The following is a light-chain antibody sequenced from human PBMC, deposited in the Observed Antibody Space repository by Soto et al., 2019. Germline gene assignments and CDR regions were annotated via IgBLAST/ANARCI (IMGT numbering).Light chain of an antibody. CDR2: DAS. CDR3: QQFNNYIT. V-gene: IGKV1-5*01. CDR1: QSISSW. Sequence: DIQMTQSPSTLSASVGDRVTITCRASQSISSWLAWYQQKPGKAPKLLIYDASSLESGVPSRFSGSGSGKDFTLTISSLQPEDFATYYCQQFNNYITFGQGTRLEIK. J-gene: IGKJ5*01.